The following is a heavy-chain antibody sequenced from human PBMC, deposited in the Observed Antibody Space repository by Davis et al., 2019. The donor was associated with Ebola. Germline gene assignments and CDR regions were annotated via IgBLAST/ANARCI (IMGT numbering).Heavy chain of an antibody. CDR1: GFTFSSYW. Sequence: GESLKISCAASGFTFSSYWMHWVRQAPGKGLVWVSRINSDGSSTSYADSVKGRFTISRDNSKNTLYLQMNSLRAEDTAVYYCAGEREEPAALYYYYGMDVWGQGTTVTVSS. J-gene: IGHJ6*02. CDR3: AGEREEPAALYYYYGMDV. CDR2: INSDGSST. V-gene: IGHV3-74*01. D-gene: IGHD2-2*01.